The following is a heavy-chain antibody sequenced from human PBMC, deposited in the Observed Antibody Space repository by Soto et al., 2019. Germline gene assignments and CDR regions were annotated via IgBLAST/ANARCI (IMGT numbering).Heavy chain of an antibody. V-gene: IGHV4-59*01. CDR2: IYYSGST. CDR1: GGSISSYY. D-gene: IGHD5-12*01. Sequence: SETLSLTCTVSGGSISSYYWSWIRQPPGKGLEWIGYIYYSGSTNYNPSLKSRVTISVDTSKNQFSLKLSSVTAADTAVYYCARDEMATIFDYWGQGTLVTVSS. J-gene: IGHJ4*02. CDR3: ARDEMATIFDY.